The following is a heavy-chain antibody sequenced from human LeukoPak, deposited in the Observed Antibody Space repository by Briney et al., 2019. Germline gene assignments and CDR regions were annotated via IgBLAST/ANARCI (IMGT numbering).Heavy chain of an antibody. CDR3: ARWDYGGNSRGGYYFDY. J-gene: IGHJ4*02. V-gene: IGHV4-31*03. CDR1: GGSISSGGYY. CDR2: IYYSGST. Sequence: SETLSLTCTVSGGSISSGGYYWSWIRQHPGKDLEWIGSIYYSGSTYYNPSLKSRVTISVDTSKNQFSLKLSSVTAADTAVYYCARWDYGGNSRGGYYFDYWGQGTLVTVSS. D-gene: IGHD4-23*01.